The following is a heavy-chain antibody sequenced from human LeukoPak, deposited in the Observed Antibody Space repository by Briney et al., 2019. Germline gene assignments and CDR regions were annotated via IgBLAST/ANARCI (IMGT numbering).Heavy chain of an antibody. CDR1: GYSFTDYY. Sequence: ASVKVSCKASGYSFTDYYIHWVRQAPGQGLEWMGWISSHSGGTNYAQKFQGRVIMTRDTSTTTVYMEVTRLRSDDTALYYCARDGSSLTYYFDFWGQGTLVTVSS. V-gene: IGHV1-2*02. CDR3: ARDGSSLTYYFDF. CDR2: ISSHSGGT. J-gene: IGHJ4*02.